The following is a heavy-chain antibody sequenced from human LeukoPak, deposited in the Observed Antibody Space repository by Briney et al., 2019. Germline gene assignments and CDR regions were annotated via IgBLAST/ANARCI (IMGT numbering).Heavy chain of an antibody. CDR2: IYYSGST. D-gene: IGHD3-22*01. CDR3: ARGDSSGYYYGSTWFDP. CDR1: GGSISSYY. Sequence: PSETLSLTCTVSGGSISSYYWSWIRQPPGKGLEWIGYIYYSGSTNYNPSLKSRVTISLDTSKNQFSLKLSSVTAADTAVYYCARGDSSGYYYGSTWFDPWGQGTLVTVSS. V-gene: IGHV4-59*01. J-gene: IGHJ5*02.